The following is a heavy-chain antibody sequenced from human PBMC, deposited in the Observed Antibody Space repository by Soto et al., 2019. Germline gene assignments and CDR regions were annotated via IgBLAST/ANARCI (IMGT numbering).Heavy chain of an antibody. J-gene: IGHJ4*02. V-gene: IGHV1-24*01. D-gene: IGHD4-4*01. Sequence: ASVKVSCKVSGYTLTELSMHWVRQAPGKGLEWMGGFDPEDGETIYAQKFQGRVTMTEDTSTDTAYMELSSLRSEDTAVYYCATDYPGDYRFDYWGQGTLVTVSS. CDR1: GYTLTELS. CDR2: FDPEDGET. CDR3: ATDYPGDYRFDY.